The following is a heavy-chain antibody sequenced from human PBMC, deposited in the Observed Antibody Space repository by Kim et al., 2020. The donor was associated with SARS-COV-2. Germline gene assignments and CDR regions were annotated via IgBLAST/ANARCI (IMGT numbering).Heavy chain of an antibody. J-gene: IGHJ4*02. Sequence: GGSLRLSCSASGFTFSSYAMHWVRQAPGKGLEYVSAISSNGGSTYYADSVKGRFTISRDNSKNTLYLQMSSLRAEDTAVYYCVVGYCSSTSCSPFDYWGQGTLVTVSS. D-gene: IGHD2-2*01. CDR1: GFTFSSYA. CDR2: ISSNGGST. V-gene: IGHV3-64D*06. CDR3: VVGYCSSTSCSPFDY.